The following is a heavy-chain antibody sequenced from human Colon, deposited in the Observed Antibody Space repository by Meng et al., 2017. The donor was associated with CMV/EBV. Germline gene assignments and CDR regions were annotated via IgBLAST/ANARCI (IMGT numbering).Heavy chain of an antibody. J-gene: IGHJ4*02. CDR3: AKRSTAMVS. D-gene: IGHD5-18*01. Sequence: GGSLRLSCAASGFTFRSNSMTWVRQTPGKGLEWVSSISGSGDNTYYADSVKGRFTISRDNSKNTLYPQMNSLRAEDTALYYCAKRSTAMVSWGQGTLVTVSS. CDR1: GFTFRSNS. V-gene: IGHV3-23*01. CDR2: ISGSGDNT.